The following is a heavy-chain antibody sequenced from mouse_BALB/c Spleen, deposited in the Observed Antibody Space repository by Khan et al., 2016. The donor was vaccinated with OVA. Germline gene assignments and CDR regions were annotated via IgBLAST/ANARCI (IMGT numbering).Heavy chain of an antibody. V-gene: IGHV14-1*02. J-gene: IGHJ3*01. D-gene: IGHD3-1*01. CDR2: IDPGNGND. Sequence: VQLQQSGAELVRPGALVKLSCKASGFNIKDYYIHWVKQRPEQGLEWIGWIDPGNGNDIYDPKFQGKASITADTSSNTAYLKLNSLTSEDASCYYCARSGYEAWFAYWGQGTLVSVSA. CDR1: GFNIKDYY. CDR3: ARSGYEAWFAY.